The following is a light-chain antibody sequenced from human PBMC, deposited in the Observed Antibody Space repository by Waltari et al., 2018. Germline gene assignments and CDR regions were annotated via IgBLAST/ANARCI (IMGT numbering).Light chain of an antibody. CDR3: QHYVRLPVT. Sequence: EIVLTQSPGPLSLSPGERATLSCRASQSFTRYLAWYQHKPGQAPRLLIYDSSTRAAGIADRFTGSGFWTDFTLTISRLEPEDSAVYYCQHYVRLPVTFGQGTKVEIK. CDR1: QSFTRY. CDR2: DSS. V-gene: IGKV3-20*01. J-gene: IGKJ1*01.